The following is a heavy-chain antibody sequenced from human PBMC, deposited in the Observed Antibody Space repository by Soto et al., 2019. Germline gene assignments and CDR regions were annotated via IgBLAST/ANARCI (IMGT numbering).Heavy chain of an antibody. V-gene: IGHV3-9*01. J-gene: IGHJ6*03. Sequence: EVQLVESGGGLVQPGRSLKLSCAASGFTFDEYTMHWVRQAPRKGLEWVSGINWNSADIGYADSVKGRFAISRDNAKNSLYVRMNSLRAEGTAFSGCEKDGRFLGQMPYSYEGVWGKGPTVTVSS. CDR2: INWNSADI. D-gene: IGHD3-3*01. CDR3: EKDGRFLGQMPYSYEGV. CDR1: GFTFDEYT.